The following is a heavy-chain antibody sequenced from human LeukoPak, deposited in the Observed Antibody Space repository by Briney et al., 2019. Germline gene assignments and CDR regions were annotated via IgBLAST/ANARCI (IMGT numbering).Heavy chain of an antibody. CDR1: GFTFSSYE. V-gene: IGHV3-48*03. Sequence: GGSLRLFCAASGFTFSSYEMNWVRQAPGKGLEWVSYISSSGSTIYYADSVKGRFTISRDNAKNTVYLQMNSLSAEDTAVYYCASVFESWGQGFLVTVSS. CDR3: ASVFES. J-gene: IGHJ4*02. CDR2: ISSSGSTI.